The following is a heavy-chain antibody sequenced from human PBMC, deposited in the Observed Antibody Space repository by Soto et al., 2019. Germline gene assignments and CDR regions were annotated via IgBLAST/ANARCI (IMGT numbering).Heavy chain of an antibody. D-gene: IGHD3-16*01. J-gene: IGHJ6*03. V-gene: IGHV1-69*02. CDR3: ARGRGPGGSWNIRLYYYYYMDV. CDR1: GGTFSSYT. CDR2: IIPILGIA. Sequence: GASVKVSCKASGGTFSSYTISWVRQAPGQGLEWMGRIIPILGIANYAQKFQGRVTISVDTSKNQFSLKLSSVTAADTAVYYCARGRGPGGSWNIRLYYYYYMDVWGKGTTVTVSS.